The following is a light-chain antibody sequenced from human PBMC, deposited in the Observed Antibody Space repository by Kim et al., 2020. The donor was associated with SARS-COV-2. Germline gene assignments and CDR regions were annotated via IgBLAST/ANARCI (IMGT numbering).Light chain of an antibody. V-gene: IGLV2-14*03. CDR2: DVS. CDR1: SSDVGGYNY. CDR3: SSYTNSSTLGVV. Sequence: SITISCTGTSSDVGGYNYVSWYQQHPGKAPKLMIYDVSNRPSGVSNRFSGSKSGNTASLTISGLQAEDEADYYCSSYTNSSTLGVVFGGGTKLTVL. J-gene: IGLJ2*01.